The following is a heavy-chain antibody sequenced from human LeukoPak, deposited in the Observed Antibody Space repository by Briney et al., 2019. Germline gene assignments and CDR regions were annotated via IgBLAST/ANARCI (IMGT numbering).Heavy chain of an antibody. CDR3: ASDNSGYDAFDY. V-gene: IGHV1-69*06. J-gene: IGHJ4*02. CDR1: GGTFSSYA. Sequence: SVKVSCKVSGGTFSSYAISWVRQAPGQGLEWMGGIIPIFGTANYAQKFQGRVTITADKSTSTAYMELSSLRSEDTAVYYCASDNSGYDAFDYWGQGTLVTVSS. D-gene: IGHD5-12*01. CDR2: IIPIFGTA.